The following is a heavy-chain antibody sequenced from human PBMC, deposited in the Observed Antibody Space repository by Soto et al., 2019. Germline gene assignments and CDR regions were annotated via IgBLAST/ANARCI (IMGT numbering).Heavy chain of an antibody. CDR1: GFTFSSYA. V-gene: IGHV3-30-3*01. D-gene: IGHD3-3*01. CDR3: ARDQILRFLEWLGSGMDV. J-gene: IGHJ6*02. Sequence: GGSLRLSCAASGFTFSSYAMHWVRQAPGKGLEWVAVISYDGSNKYYADSVKGRFTISRDNSKNTLYLQMNSLRAEDTAVYYCARDQILRFLEWLGSGMDVWGQGTTVTVSS. CDR2: ISYDGSNK.